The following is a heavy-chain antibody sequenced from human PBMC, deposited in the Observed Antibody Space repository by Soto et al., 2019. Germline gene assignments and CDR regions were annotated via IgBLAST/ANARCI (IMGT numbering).Heavy chain of an antibody. CDR1: GYTFTAYY. CDR3: ARGLPEGSSWYWYLDL. V-gene: IGHV1-2*04. J-gene: IGHJ2*01. CDR2: INANTGGT. D-gene: IGHD6-13*01. Sequence: QVHLVQSGAEVKKPGASVKVSCKASGYTFTAYYLNGVRQAPGQGLEGWGWINANTGGTGYAQKFQGWATMTRDTSIRTAYMELTSDDTAVYYCARGLPEGSSWYWYLDLWGRGTLVTVSS.